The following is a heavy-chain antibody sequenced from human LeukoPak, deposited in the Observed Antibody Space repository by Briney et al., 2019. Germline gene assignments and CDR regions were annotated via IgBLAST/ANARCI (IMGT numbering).Heavy chain of an antibody. J-gene: IGHJ4*02. V-gene: IGHV3-74*01. Sequence: GGSLRLSCAASGFTFSTYCMHWVRQAPGKGPMWGWRSCSDGTTTNYAKLEKTRFMTSSDTARNTENLQMNRLRDEDTAVYYCVGDFRSADYWGQGTLVTVSS. CDR3: VGDFRSADY. CDR2: SCSDGTTT. CDR1: GFTFSTYC.